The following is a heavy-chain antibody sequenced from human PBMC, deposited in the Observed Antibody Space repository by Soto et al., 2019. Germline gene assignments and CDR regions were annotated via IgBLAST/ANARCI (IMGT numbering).Heavy chain of an antibody. CDR2: IYYSGST. Sequence: PSETLSLTCTVSGGSISSSSYYWGWIRQPPGKGLEWIGSIYYSGSTYYNPSLKSRVTISVDTSKNQFSLKLSSVTAADTAVYYCARQTLGVTWFDPWGQGXLVTVSS. CDR1: GGSISSSSYY. CDR3: ARQTLGVTWFDP. V-gene: IGHV4-39*01. J-gene: IGHJ5*02.